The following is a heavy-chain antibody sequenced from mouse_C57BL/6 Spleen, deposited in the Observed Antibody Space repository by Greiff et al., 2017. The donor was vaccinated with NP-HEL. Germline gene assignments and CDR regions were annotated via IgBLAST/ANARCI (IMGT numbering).Heavy chain of an antibody. J-gene: IGHJ2*01. CDR1: GYTFTSYT. D-gene: IGHD2-4*01. CDR3: VRYYEDYFDY. Sequence: QVQLKESGAELARPGASVKMSCKASGYTFTSYTMHWVKQRPGQGLEWIGYINPSSGFTKYNQKFKDKATLTADKSSSTAYMQLSSLTSEDAAVYYSVRYYEDYFDYWGQGTTLTVSS. CDR2: INPSSGFT. V-gene: IGHV1-4*01.